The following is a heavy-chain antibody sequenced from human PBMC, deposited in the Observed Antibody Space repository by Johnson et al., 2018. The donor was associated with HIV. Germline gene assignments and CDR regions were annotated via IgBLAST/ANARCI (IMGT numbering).Heavy chain of an antibody. Sequence: MQLVESGGGLVQPGGSLRLSCAASGFTVSSNYMTWVRQAPGKRLEWVSVISGSAISTYYADSVKGRFNVSRDNAKNSLYLQMNSLRAEDTAVYYCAKTEDAFDIWGQGTMVTVSS. CDR3: AKTEDAFDI. J-gene: IGHJ3*02. CDR2: ISGSAIST. V-gene: IGHV3-66*02. CDR1: GFTVSSNY.